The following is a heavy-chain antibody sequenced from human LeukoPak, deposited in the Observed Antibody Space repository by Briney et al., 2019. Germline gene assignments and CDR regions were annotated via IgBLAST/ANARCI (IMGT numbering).Heavy chain of an antibody. CDR1: GYTLTELS. CDR3: ARDSSGGSYSRNLFDY. D-gene: IGHD1-26*01. Sequence: ASVKVSCKVSGYTLTELSMHWVRQAPGQGLEWMGIINPSGGSTSYAQKFQGRVTMTRDTSTSTVYMELSSLRSEDTAVYYCARDSSGGSYSRNLFDYWGQGTLVTVSS. V-gene: IGHV1-46*01. CDR2: INPSGGST. J-gene: IGHJ4*02.